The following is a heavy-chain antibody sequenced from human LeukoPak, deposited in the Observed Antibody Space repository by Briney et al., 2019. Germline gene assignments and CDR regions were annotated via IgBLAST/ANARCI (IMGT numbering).Heavy chain of an antibody. CDR1: GYTFTGSGWY. Sequence: VASVTVSCTASGYTFTGSGWYLYWLRQAPGQGLECVGWIHPNNGATLYAQKFQGRVAMTTDTSISTAYMEMSRLRPDDTAMYYSGRDGPAQMVDFDYWGQGTLVTVSS. CDR2: IHPNNGAT. CDR3: GRDGPAQMVDFDY. J-gene: IGHJ4*02. D-gene: IGHD3-10*01. V-gene: IGHV1-2*02.